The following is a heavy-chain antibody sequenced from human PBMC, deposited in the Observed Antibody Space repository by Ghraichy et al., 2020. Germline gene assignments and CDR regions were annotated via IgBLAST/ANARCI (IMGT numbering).Heavy chain of an antibody. J-gene: IGHJ4*02. CDR1: GFTFNTYG. D-gene: IGHD3-3*01. CDR3: ARDRPHDSWSGDGGFDY. Sequence: GGSLRLSCAASGFTFNTYGMNWVRQAPGKGLEWVSYISSSTFTIYYADSVKGRFTISRDNANDSLYLQMESLRDEDTAVYYCARDRPHDSWSGDGGFDYWGQGTLVIVSS. CDR2: ISSSTFTI. V-gene: IGHV3-48*02.